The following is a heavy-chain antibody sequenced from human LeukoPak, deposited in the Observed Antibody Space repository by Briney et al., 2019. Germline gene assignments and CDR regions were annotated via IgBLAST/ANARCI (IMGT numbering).Heavy chain of an antibody. J-gene: IGHJ6*02. Sequence: PGGSLRLSCAASGFTFSSYSMNWVRQAPGKGLEWVSYISSSGSTIYYADSVKGRFTISRDNAKNSLYLQMNSLRAEDTAVYYCARDGYLHYYYGMDVWGQGTTVTVSS. CDR3: ARDGYLHYYYGMDV. CDR1: GFTFSSYS. CDR2: ISSSGSTI. D-gene: IGHD2-2*03. V-gene: IGHV3-48*01.